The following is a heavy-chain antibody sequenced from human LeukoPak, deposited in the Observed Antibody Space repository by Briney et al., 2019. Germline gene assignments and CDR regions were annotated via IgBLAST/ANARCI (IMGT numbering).Heavy chain of an antibody. D-gene: IGHD6-13*01. CDR1: GYTFTSYG. CDR3: ARAPGRIAAAGTGGNWFDP. CDR2: ISAYNGNT. J-gene: IGHJ5*02. V-gene: IGHV1-18*01. Sequence: GASVKVSFKASGYTFTSYGISWVRQAPGQGLEWMGWISAYNGNTNYAQKLQGRVTMTTDTSTSTAYMELSSLRSEDTAVYYCARAPGRIAAAGTGGNWFDPWGQGTLVTVSS.